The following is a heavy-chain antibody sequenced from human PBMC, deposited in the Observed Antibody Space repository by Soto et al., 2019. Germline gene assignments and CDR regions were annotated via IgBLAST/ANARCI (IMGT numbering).Heavy chain of an antibody. Sequence: SKTMSVTSIVSDGTIGTYCCGCISKNTGQGLGWIGLFYYSGSTQYNPSLKSRLTVSVDTSKNQFSLKVSSVTAADTAVYYCVRLQGYCITTGCYGHYAMDVWCQGTTVTVSS. V-gene: IGHV4-39*01. CDR1: DGTIGTYC. J-gene: IGHJ6*02. D-gene: IGHD2-2*01. CDR2: FYYSGST. CDR3: VRLQGYCITTGCYGHYAMDV.